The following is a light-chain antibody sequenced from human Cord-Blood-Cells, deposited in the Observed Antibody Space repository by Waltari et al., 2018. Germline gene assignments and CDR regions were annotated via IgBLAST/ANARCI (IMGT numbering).Light chain of an antibody. Sequence: IVLTQSQGTLSLSPGERATLSCRASQSVSSSYLAWYQQKPGQAPRLLSYGASSRATGIPDRFSGSGSGTDFTLTISRLKPEDFAVYYCQQYGSSPWTFGQGTKVEIK. CDR1: QSVSSSY. J-gene: IGKJ1*01. CDR2: GAS. CDR3: QQYGSSPWT. V-gene: IGKV3-20*01.